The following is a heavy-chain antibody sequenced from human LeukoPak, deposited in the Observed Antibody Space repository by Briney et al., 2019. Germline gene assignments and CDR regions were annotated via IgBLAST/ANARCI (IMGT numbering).Heavy chain of an antibody. Sequence: GGSLRLSCAASGFTFSIYAMSWVRQAPGKGLEWVSAISGSGGSTYYADSVKGRFTISRDNSKNTLYLQMNSLRAEDTAVYYCAKDSFGVVAYYYYGMDVWGQGTTVTVSS. CDR1: GFTFSIYA. CDR3: AKDSFGVVAYYYYGMDV. J-gene: IGHJ6*02. V-gene: IGHV3-23*01. CDR2: ISGSGGST. D-gene: IGHD3-3*01.